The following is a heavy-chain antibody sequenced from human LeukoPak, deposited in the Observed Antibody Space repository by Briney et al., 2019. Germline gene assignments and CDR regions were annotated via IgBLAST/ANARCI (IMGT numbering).Heavy chain of an antibody. J-gene: IGHJ5*02. Sequence: SETLSLTCTVSGGSISSSSYYWGWIRQPPGKGLEWIGSICYSGSTYYSPSLKSRVTMSVDTSKNQFSLKLSSVTAADTAVYYCARGGFLEWLLPWFDPWGQGTLVTVSS. CDR2: ICYSGST. CDR3: ARGGFLEWLLPWFDP. D-gene: IGHD3-3*01. V-gene: IGHV4-39*01. CDR1: GGSISSSSYY.